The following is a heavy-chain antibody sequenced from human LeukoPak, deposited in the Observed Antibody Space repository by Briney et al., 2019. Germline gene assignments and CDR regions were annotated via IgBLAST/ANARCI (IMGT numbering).Heavy chain of an antibody. CDR1: GFTFSSYE. Sequence: GGSLRLSCAASGFTFSSYEMNWVRQAPGKGLEWLSYISSSGSTIYYADSMKGRFTISRDNAKNSLYLQMNSLRAEDTAVYYCAVGYSSGWTFDYWGQGTLVTVSS. CDR3: AVGYSSGWTFDY. J-gene: IGHJ4*02. CDR2: ISSSGSTI. V-gene: IGHV3-48*03. D-gene: IGHD6-19*01.